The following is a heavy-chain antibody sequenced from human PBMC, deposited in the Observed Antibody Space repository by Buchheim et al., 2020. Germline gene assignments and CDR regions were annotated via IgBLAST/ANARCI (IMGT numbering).Heavy chain of an antibody. CDR3: ARRSSSWTTDNWFDP. J-gene: IGHJ5*02. CDR1: GYTFTSYY. V-gene: IGHV1-46*01. D-gene: IGHD6-13*01. CDR2: INPSGGST. Sequence: QVQLVQSGAEVKKPGASVKVSCKASGYTFTSYYMHWVRQAPGQGLEWMGIINPSGGSTSYAQKFQGRVTMPRDTSTSTAYVELSSLRSEDTAVYYCARRSSSWTTDNWFDPWGQGTL.